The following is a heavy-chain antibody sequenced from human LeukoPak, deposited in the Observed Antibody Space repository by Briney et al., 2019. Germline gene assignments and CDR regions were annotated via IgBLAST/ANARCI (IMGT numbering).Heavy chain of an antibody. D-gene: IGHD6-13*01. J-gene: IGHJ4*02. CDR3: ARLKDSSSLDY. CDR1: GFHFTSYW. Sequence: GGALQIPCKGSGFHFTSYWIGWVRQMPGKGLEGMGIIYPGDSDTRYSPSFQGQVTISDDKSISTAYLQWSSLKASDTAMYYCARLKDSSSLDYWGQGTLVTVSS. CDR2: IYPGDSDT. V-gene: IGHV5-51*01.